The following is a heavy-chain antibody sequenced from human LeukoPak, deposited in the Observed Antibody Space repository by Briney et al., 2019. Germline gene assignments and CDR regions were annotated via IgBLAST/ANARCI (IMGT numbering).Heavy chain of an antibody. CDR3: ARDLGISGWYAPPLGYFDY. D-gene: IGHD6-19*01. CDR1: GVSITGYS. CDR2: IYTSGST. J-gene: IGHJ4*02. Sequence: SETLSLTCSVSGVSITGYSWSWIRQPPGKGLEWIGLIYTSGSTNYNPSLKSRVTMSVDTSKNQFSLKLSSVTAADTAVYYCARDLGISGWYAPPLGYFDYWGQGTLLTVSS. V-gene: IGHV4-4*07.